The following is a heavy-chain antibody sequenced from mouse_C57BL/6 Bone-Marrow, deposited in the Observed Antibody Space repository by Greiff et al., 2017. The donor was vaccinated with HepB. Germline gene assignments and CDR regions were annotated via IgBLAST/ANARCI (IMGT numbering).Heavy chain of an antibody. J-gene: IGHJ4*01. D-gene: IGHD3-2*01. CDR2: INPNNGGT. Sequence: EVQLQQSGPELVKPGASVKISCKASGYTFTDYYMNWVKQSHGKSLEWIGDINPNNGGTSYNQKFKGKATLTVDKSSSTAYMELRSLTSEDSAVYYCARGLTALVAMDYWGQGTSVTVSS. CDR3: ARGLTALVAMDY. V-gene: IGHV1-26*01. CDR1: GYTFTDYY.